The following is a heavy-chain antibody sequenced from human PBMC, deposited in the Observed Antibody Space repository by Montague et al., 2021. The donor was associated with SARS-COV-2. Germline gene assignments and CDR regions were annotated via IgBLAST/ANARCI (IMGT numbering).Heavy chain of an antibody. J-gene: IGHJ3*01. CDR1: GFAFRNYV. CDR3: AKDRLGTLADAPDV. D-gene: IGHD7-27*01. V-gene: IGHV3-23*01. CDR2: IGGSGEST. Sequence: SLRLSCAASGFAFRNYVMTWVRQAPGKGLEWVSGIGGSGESTYYADSAKGRFTISRDNSKNTLFLQMTSLRDEDTAVYYCAKDRLGTLADAPDVWGQGTVVTVSS.